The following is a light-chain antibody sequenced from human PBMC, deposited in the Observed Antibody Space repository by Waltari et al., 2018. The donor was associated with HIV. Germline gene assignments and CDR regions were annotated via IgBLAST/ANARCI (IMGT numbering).Light chain of an antibody. CDR3: GTWDSGLSVVV. CDR2: DNT. V-gene: IGLV1-51*01. CDR1: SSDIGHNY. J-gene: IGLJ2*01. Sequence: QSVLTQPRSVSAAPGQTVTISCSGSSSDIGHNYVSWYQQVPGTAPTLLIYDNTERPAGIPDRFSGSKSGTSATLGITGLQTGDEADYYCGTWDSGLSVVVFGGGTKLTVL.